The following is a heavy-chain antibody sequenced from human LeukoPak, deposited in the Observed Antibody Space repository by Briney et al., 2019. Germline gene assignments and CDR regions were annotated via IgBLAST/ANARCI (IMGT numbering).Heavy chain of an antibody. Sequence: SETLSLTCAVSGYSISSGYYWGWIRQPPGKGLEWIGSIYHSGSTYYNPSRKSRVTISVDTSKNQFSLKLRSVNAADTAVYYCARLVSGGIDYWGQGTLVTVSS. V-gene: IGHV4-38-2*01. CDR3: ARLVSGGIDY. CDR1: GYSISSGYY. D-gene: IGHD6-13*01. J-gene: IGHJ4*02. CDR2: IYHSGST.